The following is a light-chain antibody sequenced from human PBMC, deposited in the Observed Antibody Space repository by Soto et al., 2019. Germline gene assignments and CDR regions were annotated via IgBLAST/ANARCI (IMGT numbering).Light chain of an antibody. CDR1: NIGSKS. J-gene: IGLJ1*01. CDR3: QVWDSSSERV. Sequence: SYELTQPPSVSVAPGKTARITCGGNNIGSKSVHWYQQKPGQAPVVVIYYDSDRPSGIPERSSGSNSGNTATLIISRVEAGDEADYYCQVWDSSSERVFGTGTKVTVL. V-gene: IGLV3-21*04. CDR2: YDS.